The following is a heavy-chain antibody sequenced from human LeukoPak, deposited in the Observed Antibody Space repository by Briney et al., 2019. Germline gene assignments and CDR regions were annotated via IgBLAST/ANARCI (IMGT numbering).Heavy chain of an antibody. CDR2: IYYSGST. Sequence: SETLSLTCTVSGGSISSGDYYWSCIRQPPGKGLEWIGYIYYSGSTYYNPSLKSRVTISVDTSKNQFSLKLSSVTAADTAVYYCARASLYDFWSGYYVRGWLDPWGQGTLVTVSS. J-gene: IGHJ5*02. D-gene: IGHD3-3*01. CDR1: GGSISSGDYY. V-gene: IGHV4-30-4*08. CDR3: ARASLYDFWSGYYVRGWLDP.